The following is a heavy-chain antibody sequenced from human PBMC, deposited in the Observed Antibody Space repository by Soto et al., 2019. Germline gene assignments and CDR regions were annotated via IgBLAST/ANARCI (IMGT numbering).Heavy chain of an antibody. V-gene: IGHV4-34*01. Sequence: SETLSLTCAAYGGSFSGYYWSWIRQPPGKGLEWIGEINHSGSTNYNPSLKSRVTISVDTSKNQFSLKLSSVTAADTAVYYCARGKYDFWSGYYLINDYWGQGTLVTVSS. CDR2: INHSGST. CDR1: GGSFSGYY. D-gene: IGHD3-3*01. J-gene: IGHJ4*02. CDR3: ARGKYDFWSGYYLINDY.